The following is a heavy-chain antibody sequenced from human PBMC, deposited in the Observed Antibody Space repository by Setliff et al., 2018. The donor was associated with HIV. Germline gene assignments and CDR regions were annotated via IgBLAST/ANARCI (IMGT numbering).Heavy chain of an antibody. CDR1: GGSISSYY. V-gene: IGHV4-4*07. J-gene: IGHJ6*03. Sequence: SLTCTVSGGSISSYYWSWIRQPAGKGLEWIGRIYTSGSTNYNPSLKSRVTMSVDTSKNQFSLKLSSVTAADTAVYYCAGGYSSPYYYYYYMDVWGKGTTVTAP. D-gene: IGHD5-18*01. CDR2: IYTSGST. CDR3: AGGYSSPYYYYYYMDV.